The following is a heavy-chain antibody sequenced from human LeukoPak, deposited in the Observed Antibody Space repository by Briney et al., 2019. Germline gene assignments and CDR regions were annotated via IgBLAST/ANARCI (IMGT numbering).Heavy chain of an antibody. V-gene: IGHV3-20*04. CDR3: ARGDSGSYYGN. CDR2: IHWNSGST. J-gene: IGHJ4*02. CDR1: GFTFDDYG. Sequence: GGSLRLSCVASGFTFDDYGISWVRQAPGKGLEWVSRIHWNSGSTRYVDSVKGRFTISRDNAKNSLYLQMNSLRAEDTAVYYCARGDSGSYYGNWGQGTLVTVSS. D-gene: IGHD1-26*01.